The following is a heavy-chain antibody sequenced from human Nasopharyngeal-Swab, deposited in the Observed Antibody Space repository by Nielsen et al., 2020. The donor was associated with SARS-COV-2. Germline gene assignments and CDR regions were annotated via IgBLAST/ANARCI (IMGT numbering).Heavy chain of an antibody. V-gene: IGHV1-18*04. J-gene: IGHJ4*02. D-gene: IGHD5-12*01. CDR3: ARPIGSIGYDQLAPLS. Sequence: ASVKVSCKASGYTFSKYGIHWVRQAPGQGLERMGWISAYNGNTNYAWKFQGRLTMTTDTSTSTAYMELRSLTSDDTAVYYCARPIGSIGYDQLAPLSWGQGTLVTVSS. CDR2: ISAYNGNT. CDR1: GYTFSKYG.